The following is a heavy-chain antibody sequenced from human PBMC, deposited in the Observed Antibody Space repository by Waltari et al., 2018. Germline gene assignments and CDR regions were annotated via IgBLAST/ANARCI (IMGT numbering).Heavy chain of an antibody. D-gene: IGHD4-17*01. J-gene: IGHJ4*02. CDR2: ISRSSSFI. V-gene: IGHV3-21*01. CDR1: GFTFCDYT. Sequence: EVQLVESGGGLVKPGGSLRLSCAASGFTFCDYTMSWVRQTPGKGLEWVASISRSSSFIYYADSVKGRFTISRDNAKNSLFLQMNSLRAEDTSVYYCVRSDYGDYVGGYYWGQGTVVTVSS. CDR3: VRSDYGDYVGGYY.